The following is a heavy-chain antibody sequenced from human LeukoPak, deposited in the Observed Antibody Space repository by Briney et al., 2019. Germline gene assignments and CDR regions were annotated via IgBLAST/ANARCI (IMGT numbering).Heavy chain of an antibody. J-gene: IGHJ4*02. CDR1: GGSISSSSYY. CDR2: IYYSGST. V-gene: IGHV4-61*05. Sequence: PSETLSLTCTVSGGSISSSSYYWGWIRQPPGKGLEWIGYIYYSGSTNYNPSLKSQVTISVDTSKNQFSLKLSSVTAADTAVYYCARHGSSGIAVAGKVDYWGQGTLVTVSS. D-gene: IGHD6-19*01. CDR3: ARHGSSGIAVAGKVDY.